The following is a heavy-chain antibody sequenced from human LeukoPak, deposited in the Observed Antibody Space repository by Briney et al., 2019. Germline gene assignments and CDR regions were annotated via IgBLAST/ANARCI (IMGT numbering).Heavy chain of an antibody. CDR2: IIPIFGTA. CDR1: GGTFSSHA. CDR3: AREVTRYCSSTSCFNWFDP. D-gene: IGHD2-2*01. V-gene: IGHV1-69*13. Sequence: SSVKVSCKASGGTFSSHAISWVRQAPGQGLEWMGGIIPIFGTANYAQKFQGRVTITADESTSTAYMELSSLRSEDTAVYYCAREVTRYCSSTSCFNWFDPWGQGTLVTVSS. J-gene: IGHJ5*02.